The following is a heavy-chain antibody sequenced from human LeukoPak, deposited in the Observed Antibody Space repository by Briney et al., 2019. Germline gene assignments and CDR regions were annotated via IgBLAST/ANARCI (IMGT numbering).Heavy chain of an antibody. CDR1: GGSIGDYY. CDR3: ARTPVTRYNWFDP. V-gene: IGHV4-59*08. Sequence: PSETLSLTCTVSGGSIGDYYWSWIRQPPGKGLEWIGYIYYSGSTNYNPSLKSRVTISVDTSKNQFSLKLSSVTAADTAVYYCARTPVTRYNWFDPWGQGTLVTVSS. J-gene: IGHJ5*02. D-gene: IGHD4-17*01. CDR2: IYYSGST.